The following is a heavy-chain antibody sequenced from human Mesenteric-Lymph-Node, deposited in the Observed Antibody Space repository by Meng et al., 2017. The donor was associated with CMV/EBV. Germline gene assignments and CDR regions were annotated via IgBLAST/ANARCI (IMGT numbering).Heavy chain of an antibody. CDR3: ARGVGSSSRFDP. CDR1: GGPFSGYQ. D-gene: IGHD6-13*01. J-gene: IGHJ5*02. CDR2: INHSGSS. V-gene: IGHV4-34*01. Sequence: SETLSLTCAVSGGPFSGYQWSWIRQPPGKGLEWIGEINHSGSSNYNPSLQSRVTISVDTSKKQLSLKLSSVTAADTAVYYCARGVGSSSRFDPWGQGTLVTVSS.